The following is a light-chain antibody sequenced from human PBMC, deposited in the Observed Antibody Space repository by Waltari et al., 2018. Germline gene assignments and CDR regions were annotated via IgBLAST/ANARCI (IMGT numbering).Light chain of an antibody. J-gene: IGLJ3*02. V-gene: IGLV2-14*03. CDR3: SAYTSSSTWV. Sequence: QSALTQPASVSGSPGQSITISCTGTSSDVGGYNYVSWYQQHPGKAPKLMIYDVSNRPAGGSNRVSGSKSGNTAYLTISGLQAEDEAEYYCSAYTSSSTWVFGGGTKLTVL. CDR1: SSDVGGYNY. CDR2: DVS.